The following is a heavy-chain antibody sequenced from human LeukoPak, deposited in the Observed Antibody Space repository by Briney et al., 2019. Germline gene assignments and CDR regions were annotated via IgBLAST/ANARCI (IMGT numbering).Heavy chain of an antibody. J-gene: IGHJ4*02. CDR2: ISGTSSYI. Sequence: GGSLRLSCAASGFTSITYTMNWVRQAPGKGLEWVSSISGTSSYIYYADSVKGRFTISRDNAKNSLYLQMNRLRADDTAVYYCARDRYGSGSYYHTYYFDYWGQGTLVTVSS. V-gene: IGHV3-21*01. D-gene: IGHD3-10*01. CDR1: GFTSITYT. CDR3: ARDRYGSGSYYHTYYFDY.